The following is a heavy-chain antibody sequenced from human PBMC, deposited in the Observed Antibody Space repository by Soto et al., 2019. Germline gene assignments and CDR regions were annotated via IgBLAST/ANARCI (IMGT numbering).Heavy chain of an antibody. CDR3: ARGGIAAAGPVGFDP. J-gene: IGHJ5*02. Sequence: QVQLQESGPGLVKPSETLSLTCTVFGGPISSSHWSWIRQPPGKGLEWIGHIYNRGSTNYNPSLKSRVTISLDMSKNHFSLKLSSVTAADTAVYYCARGGIAAAGPVGFDPWGQGTLVTVSS. V-gene: IGHV4-59*08. CDR2: IYNRGST. CDR1: GGPISSSH. D-gene: IGHD6-13*01.